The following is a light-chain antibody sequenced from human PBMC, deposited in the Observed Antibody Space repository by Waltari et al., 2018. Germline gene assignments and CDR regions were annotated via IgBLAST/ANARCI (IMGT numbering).Light chain of an antibody. Sequence: DIQMTQSPSTLSASVGDRVTITCRACQSISSWLAWYQQKPGKAPKVLIYGASTLESGVPSRFSGSGSGTEFTLTISSLQPDDFATYYCQQSASYWTFGQGTKVDIK. CDR1: QSISSW. V-gene: IGKV1-5*01. J-gene: IGKJ1*01. CDR3: QQSASYWT. CDR2: GAS.